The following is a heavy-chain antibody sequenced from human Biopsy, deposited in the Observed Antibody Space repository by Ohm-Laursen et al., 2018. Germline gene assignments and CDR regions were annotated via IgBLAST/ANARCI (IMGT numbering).Heavy chain of an antibody. CDR2: IYTSGSP. V-gene: IGHV4-4*07. CDR3: ARGTGRYYVYGAFEI. J-gene: IGHJ3*02. Sequence: SDTLSLTCLVSGDSINNYYWSWIRQPAGKGLEWIGRIYTSGSPNYNLSLESRVTMSVDTSKNQFSLNLRSVTAADTAVYYCARGTGRYYVYGAFEIWGQGTVVTVSS. CDR1: GDSINNYY. D-gene: IGHD1-26*01.